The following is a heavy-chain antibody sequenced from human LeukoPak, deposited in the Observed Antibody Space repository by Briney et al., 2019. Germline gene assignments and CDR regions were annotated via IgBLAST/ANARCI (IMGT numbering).Heavy chain of an antibody. V-gene: IGHV3-7*01. Sequence: GSLRLSCAGSGFPFSNYWMAWVRQAPGKGLEWVANMKEDGGEINYVDSVKGRFTISRDNAKNSLDLQMNSLRVDDTAVYYCVRDRGCSTFDYWGQGTLVIVSS. D-gene: IGHD3-10*01. J-gene: IGHJ4*02. CDR1: GFPFSNYW. CDR2: MKEDGGEI. CDR3: VRDRGCSTFDY.